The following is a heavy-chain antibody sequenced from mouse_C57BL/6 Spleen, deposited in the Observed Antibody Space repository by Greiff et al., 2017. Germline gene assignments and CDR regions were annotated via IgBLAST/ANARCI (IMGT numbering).Heavy chain of an antibody. CDR3: ARGGGGYAMDY. J-gene: IGHJ4*01. Sequence: QVQLQQSGAELMKPGASVKLSCKATGYTFTGYWIEWVKQRPGHGLEWIGGIFPGSGSTNYNEKFKGKATFTADTSSNTAYLQLSGLTTEDSAIKYCARGGGGYAMDYWGQGTSVTVSS. CDR1: GYTFTGYW. CDR2: IFPGSGST. V-gene: IGHV1-9*01.